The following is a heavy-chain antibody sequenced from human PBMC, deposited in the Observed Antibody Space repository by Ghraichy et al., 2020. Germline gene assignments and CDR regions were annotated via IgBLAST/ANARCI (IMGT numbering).Heavy chain of an antibody. CDR1: GGSFSGYY. CDR3: ARGQYSSSWYRGWFDP. CDR2: INHSGST. Sequence: SQTLSLTCAVYGGSFSGYYWSWIRQPPGKGLEWIGEINHSGSTNYNPSLKSRVTISVDTSKNQFSLKLSSVTAADTAVYYCARGQYSSSWYRGWFDPWGQGTLVTVSS. J-gene: IGHJ5*02. V-gene: IGHV4-34*01. D-gene: IGHD6-13*01.